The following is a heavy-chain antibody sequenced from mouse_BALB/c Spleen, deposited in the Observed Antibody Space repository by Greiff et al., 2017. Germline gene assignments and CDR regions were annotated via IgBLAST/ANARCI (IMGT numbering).Heavy chain of an antibody. CDR1: GFNIKDYY. CDR2: IDPENGDT. V-gene: IGHV14-4*02. J-gene: IGHJ4*01. CDR3: NLAYYGNLCYAMDY. D-gene: IGHD2-10*01. Sequence: VQLQQSGAELVRSGASVKLSCTASGFNIKDYYMHWVKQRPEQGLEWIGWIDPENGDTEYAPKFQGKATMTADTSSNTAYLQLSSLTSEDTAVYYCNLAYYGNLCYAMDYWGQGTSVTVSS.